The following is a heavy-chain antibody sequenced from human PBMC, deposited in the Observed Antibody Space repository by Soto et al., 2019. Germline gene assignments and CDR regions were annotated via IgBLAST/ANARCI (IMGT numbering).Heavy chain of an antibody. CDR3: ARARRWWFSPVPTSGIAFVF. CDR2: VNHSGEA. J-gene: IGHJ3*01. Sequence: PSETLSFTCGVYGGSFRNYYWIWVRQPPGKGLEWIGEVNHSGEATYNPSLQSRVTISVDTSKNQFSLKLSSVTAADTAVYYCARARRWWFSPVPTSGIAFVFWGHGTMV. D-gene: IGHD2-8*02. V-gene: IGHV4-34*01. CDR1: GGSFRNYY.